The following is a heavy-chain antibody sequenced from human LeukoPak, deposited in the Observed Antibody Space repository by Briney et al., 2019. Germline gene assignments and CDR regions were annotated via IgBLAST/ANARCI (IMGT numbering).Heavy chain of an antibody. CDR3: ASGSIAAAADY. Sequence: PGGSLRLSCAASGFIFSNHGMNWVRQAPGKGLEWVSYISSSGSTIYYADSVKGRFTISRDNAKNSLYLQMNSLRAEDTAVYYCASGSIAAAADYWGQGTLVTVSS. D-gene: IGHD6-13*01. CDR1: GFIFSNHG. V-gene: IGHV3-48*04. CDR2: ISSSGSTI. J-gene: IGHJ4*02.